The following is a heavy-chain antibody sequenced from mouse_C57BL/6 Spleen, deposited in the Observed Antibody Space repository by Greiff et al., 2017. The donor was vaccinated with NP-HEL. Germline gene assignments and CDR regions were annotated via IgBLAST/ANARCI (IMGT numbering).Heavy chain of an antibody. CDR1: GYSFTGYY. D-gene: IGHD2-5*01. Sequence: EVQLQQSGPELVKPGASVKISCKASGYSFTGYYMNWVKQSPEKSLEWIGEINPSTGGTTYNQKFKAKATLTVDKSSSTAYMQLKSLTSEDSAVYYCARFGAYYSNQGFAYWGQGTLVTVSA. CDR3: ARFGAYYSNQGFAY. V-gene: IGHV1-42*01. CDR2: INPSTGGT. J-gene: IGHJ3*01.